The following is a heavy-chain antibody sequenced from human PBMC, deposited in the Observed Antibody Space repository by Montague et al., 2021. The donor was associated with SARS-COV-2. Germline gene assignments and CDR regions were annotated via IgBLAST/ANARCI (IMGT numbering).Heavy chain of an antibody. V-gene: IGHV4-39*02. J-gene: IGHJ3*02. CDR3: ARGLVWGATTGFDI. D-gene: IGHD1-26*01. Sequence: SETLSLTCTVSGGSISSSSYYWGWIRQPPGKGLEWIGSIYYSGSTYYNPSLKSRVTLSLDTSKNHFSLKLTSVTAADTAVYFCARGLVWGATTGFDIWGQGTMVTVSS. CDR2: IYYSGST. CDR1: GGSISSSSYY.